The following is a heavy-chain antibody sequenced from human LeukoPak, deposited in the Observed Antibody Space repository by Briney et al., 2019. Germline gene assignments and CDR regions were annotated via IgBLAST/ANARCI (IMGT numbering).Heavy chain of an antibody. CDR2: ISGSGGST. V-gene: IGHV3-23*01. CDR1: GFTFSSYA. Sequence: WLSLRLSCAASGFTFSSYAMSGLHQAAGKGLEWVSAISGSGGSTYWAEPAKGRSTIFKENCQNTLYLQMNSLRGEDTAVYYCAKNLGYWSSTSCYVAGHHWFDPWGQGTLVTVSS. J-gene: IGHJ5*02. CDR3: AKNLGYWSSTSCYVAGHHWFDP. D-gene: IGHD2-2*03.